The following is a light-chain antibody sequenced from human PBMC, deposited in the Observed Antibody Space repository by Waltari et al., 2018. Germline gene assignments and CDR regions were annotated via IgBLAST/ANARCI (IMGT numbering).Light chain of an antibody. CDR2: GAS. J-gene: IGKJ2*01. CDR1: QSISGY. V-gene: IGKV1-39*01. Sequence: DIQMIQSPSSLSASVGDRVTITCRASQSISGYMNWHQQKLGKAPTLLIYGASNLQSGVSSRFSGSESESDFTLTISRLQPEDFATYYCQQSYIAPFTFGLGTKLEL. CDR3: QQSYIAPFT.